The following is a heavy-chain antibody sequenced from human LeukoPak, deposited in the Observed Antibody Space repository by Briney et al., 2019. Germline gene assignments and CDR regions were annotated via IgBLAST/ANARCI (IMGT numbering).Heavy chain of an antibody. CDR3: ARDGGKGDKSAFDI. Sequence: GGSLRLSCAASGVTLSDHHMDWVRQAPGKGLEWVGRSRDKVRNYRTEYAASVDGRFTISRDNSRNSVYLQMDSLKTEDTAVYFCARDGGKGDKSAFDIWGQGTVVFVSS. CDR2: SRDKVRNYRT. D-gene: IGHD3-16*01. V-gene: IGHV3-72*01. J-gene: IGHJ3*02. CDR1: GVTLSDHH.